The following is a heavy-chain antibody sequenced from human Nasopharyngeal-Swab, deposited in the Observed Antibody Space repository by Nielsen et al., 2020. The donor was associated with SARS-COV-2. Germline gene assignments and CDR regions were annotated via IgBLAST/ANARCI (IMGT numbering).Heavy chain of an antibody. Sequence: GGSLRLSCTPSGFPLASYALTWVRQAPGRGLEWLGFIATNTYGGTAKYAASVRDRFSISRDDSRNVAYLQMDRLTLDDTALYHFGRGQKAFDVWGQGAMVTVSS. CDR1: GFPLASYA. CDR2: IATNTYGGTA. V-gene: IGHV3-49*02. J-gene: IGHJ3*01. CDR3: GRGQKAFDV.